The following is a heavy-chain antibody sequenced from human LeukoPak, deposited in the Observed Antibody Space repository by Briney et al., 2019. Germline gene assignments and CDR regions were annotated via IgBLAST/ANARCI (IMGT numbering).Heavy chain of an antibody. V-gene: IGHV3-48*04. CDR3: ARDLFGSGSYYAGYFDY. D-gene: IGHD3-10*01. CDR1: GFTFSSYS. J-gene: IGHJ4*02. Sequence: GGSLRLSCAASGFTFSSYSMNWVRQAPGKGLEWVSYISSSSSTIYYADSVKGRFTISRDNAKNSLYLQMNSLRAEDTAVCYCARDLFGSGSYYAGYFDYWGQGTLVTVSS. CDR2: ISSSSSTI.